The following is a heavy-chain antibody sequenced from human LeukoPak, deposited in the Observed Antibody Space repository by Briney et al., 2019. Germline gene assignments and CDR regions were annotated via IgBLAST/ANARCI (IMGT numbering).Heavy chain of an antibody. CDR2: IYSGGST. D-gene: IGHD5-12*01. Sequence: GGSLRLSCAASGFTVSSNYMSWVRQAPGKGLEWVSVIYSGGSTYYADSVKGRFTISRDNSKNTLYLQMNSLRAEDTAVYYCAKDLRNSGYELGDYWGQGTLVTVSS. J-gene: IGHJ4*02. CDR1: GFTVSSNY. CDR3: AKDLRNSGYELGDY. V-gene: IGHV3-53*01.